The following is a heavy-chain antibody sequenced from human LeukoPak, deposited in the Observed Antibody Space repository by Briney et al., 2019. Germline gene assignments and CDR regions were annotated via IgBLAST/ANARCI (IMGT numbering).Heavy chain of an antibody. CDR1: GFTFSDYY. D-gene: IGHD2-8*01. CDR2: IKSKTDGGTT. Sequence: PGGSLRLSCAASGFTFSDYYMSWVRQAPGKGLEWVGRIKSKTDGGTTDYAAPVKGRFTISRDDSKNTLYLQMNSLKTEDTAVYYCTTDAYCTNGVCYTGYYYYYYMDVWGKGTTVTVSS. J-gene: IGHJ6*03. V-gene: IGHV3-15*01. CDR3: TTDAYCTNGVCYTGYYYYYYMDV.